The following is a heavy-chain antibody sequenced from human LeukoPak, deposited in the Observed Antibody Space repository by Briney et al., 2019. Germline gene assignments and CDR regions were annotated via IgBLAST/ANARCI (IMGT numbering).Heavy chain of an antibody. Sequence: PSETLSLTCTISGGSISSYYWSWIRQPPGKGLEWIGCIYYSGSTNYNPSLKSRVTISVDTSKNQFSLKLSSVTAADTAVYYCPRQSVAGFDYWGQGTLVTVSS. CDR1: GGSISSYY. V-gene: IGHV4-59*08. J-gene: IGHJ4*02. CDR2: IYYSGST. D-gene: IGHD6-19*01. CDR3: PRQSVAGFDY.